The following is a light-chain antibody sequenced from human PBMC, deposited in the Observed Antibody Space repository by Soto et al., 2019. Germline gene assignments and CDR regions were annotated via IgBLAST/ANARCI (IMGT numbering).Light chain of an antibody. V-gene: IGKV3-20*01. Sequence: EIVLTQSPGTLSLSPGERATLSCRASQSVSSSYLAWYQQKPGQAPRFLIYGASTRATGIPDRFIGSGSGKDFTLTISRLEPEDFAVYYYQQYGTSPTTFGQGTKVAIK. CDR1: QSVSSSY. CDR3: QQYGTSPTT. J-gene: IGKJ1*01. CDR2: GAS.